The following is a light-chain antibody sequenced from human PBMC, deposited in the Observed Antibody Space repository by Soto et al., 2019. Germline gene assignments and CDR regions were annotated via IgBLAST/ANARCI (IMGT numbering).Light chain of an antibody. CDR3: QQYGSSPWT. Sequence: DIVLTQSPGTLSLSPGERATLYWRASQSVGTYLAWYRQKPGQAPRLLIYGASSRATGIPDRFSGSGSGTDFTLTISRLEPEDFAVYYCQQYGSSPWTFGQGTKVDIK. J-gene: IGKJ1*01. CDR1: QSVGTY. CDR2: GAS. V-gene: IGKV3-20*01.